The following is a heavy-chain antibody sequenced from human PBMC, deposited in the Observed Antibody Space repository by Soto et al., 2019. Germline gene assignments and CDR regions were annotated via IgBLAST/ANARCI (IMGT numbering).Heavy chain of an antibody. Sequence: ASVKVSCKASGYTFTSYGISWVRQAPGQGLEWMGWISAYNGKTNYAQKLQGRVTMTTDTSTSTAYMELRSLRSDDTAVYYCARDRVTIFGVVSNYFDYWGQGTLVTVSS. J-gene: IGHJ4*02. CDR3: ARDRVTIFGVVSNYFDY. V-gene: IGHV1-18*01. D-gene: IGHD3-3*01. CDR1: GYTFTSYG. CDR2: ISAYNGKT.